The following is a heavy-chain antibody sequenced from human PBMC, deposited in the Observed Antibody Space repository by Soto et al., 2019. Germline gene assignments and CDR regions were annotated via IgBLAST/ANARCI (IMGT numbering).Heavy chain of an antibody. D-gene: IGHD2-21*02. J-gene: IGHJ6*02. CDR2: IIPVFDTV. CDR3: ASRIVVVTATRPLYYYYGMDV. V-gene: IGHV1-69*13. CDR1: GGLFSSYA. Sequence: GASVKVSCKDTGGLFSSYAVSWVRQAPGQGLEWMGGIIPVFDTVYYAQKFQGRVTITADESTSTAYMELSSLRSEDTAVYYCASRIVVVTATRPLYYYYGMDVWGQGTTVTVSS.